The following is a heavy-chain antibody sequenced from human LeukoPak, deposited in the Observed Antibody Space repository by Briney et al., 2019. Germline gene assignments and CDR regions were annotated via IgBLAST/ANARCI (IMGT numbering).Heavy chain of an antibody. CDR3: ARWSNSD. V-gene: IGHV3-48*03. J-gene: IGHJ4*02. Sequence: GGSLILSCAASGFTFSDYEMNWVRQAPGKGLEWVSYISSGGSTIYYADSVKGRFTISRDNAKNSLYPQMSSLRAEDTAVYYCARWSNSDWGQGTLVTVSS. D-gene: IGHD3-10*01. CDR2: ISSGGSTI. CDR1: GFTFSDYE.